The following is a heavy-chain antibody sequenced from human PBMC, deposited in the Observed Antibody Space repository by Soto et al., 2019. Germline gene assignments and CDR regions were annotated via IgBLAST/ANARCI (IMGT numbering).Heavy chain of an antibody. J-gene: IGHJ6*02. CDR2: IIPIFGTA. Sequence: GASVKVSCKASGGTFSSYAISWVRQAPGQGLEWMGGIIPIFGTANYAQKFQGRVTITADESTSTAYMELSSLRSEDTAVYYCARDLYDILTGYYSYYYYYGMDVWGQGTTVTVSS. CDR3: ARDLYDILTGYYSYYYYYGMDV. V-gene: IGHV1-69*13. D-gene: IGHD3-9*01. CDR1: GGTFSSYA.